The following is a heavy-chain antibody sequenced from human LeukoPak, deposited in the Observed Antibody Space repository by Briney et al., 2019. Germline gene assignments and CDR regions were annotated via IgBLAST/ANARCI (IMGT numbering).Heavy chain of an antibody. Sequence: PSETLSLTCTVSGGSISSGGYYWSWIRQHPGKGLEWIGYIYTSGSTNYNSSLKSRVTISVDTSKNQFSLKLSSVTAADTAVYYCATSLPYYYDSSGYNYWGQGTLVTVSS. J-gene: IGHJ4*02. D-gene: IGHD3-22*01. CDR3: ATSLPYYYDSSGYNY. CDR1: GGSISSGGYY. V-gene: IGHV4-61*08. CDR2: IYTSGST.